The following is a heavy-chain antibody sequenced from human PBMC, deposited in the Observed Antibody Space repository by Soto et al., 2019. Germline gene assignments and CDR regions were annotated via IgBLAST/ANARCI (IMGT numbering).Heavy chain of an antibody. CDR1: GYTFTSYG. J-gene: IGHJ6*01. D-gene: IGHD6-13*01. V-gene: IGHV1-18*01. Sequence: ASLKVSCKASGYTFTSYGISWVRQAAGQGLEWMGWISAYNGNTNYAQKLQGRVTMTTDTSTSTAYMELRSLRSDDTAVYYCARDPPQLVQGFYYYYYGMEVWGQGTTVTVSS. CDR2: ISAYNGNT. CDR3: ARDPPQLVQGFYYYYYGMEV.